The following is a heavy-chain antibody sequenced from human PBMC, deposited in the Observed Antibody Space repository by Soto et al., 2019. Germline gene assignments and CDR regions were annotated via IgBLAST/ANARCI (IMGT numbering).Heavy chain of an antibody. V-gene: IGHV4-30-2*01. Sequence: QLQLQESGSGLVKPSQTLSLTCAVSGGSISSGGYSWSWIRQPPGKGLEWIGYIYHSGSTYYNPSLKRRLTLSVDRSPYPSSLQPSSGTAAAPAVSSCAGSCYYPKTGMAVWGQGTTVTVSS. CDR3: AGSCYYPKTGMAV. CDR1: GGSISSGGYS. D-gene: IGHD3-22*01. CDR2: IYHSGST. J-gene: IGHJ6*02.